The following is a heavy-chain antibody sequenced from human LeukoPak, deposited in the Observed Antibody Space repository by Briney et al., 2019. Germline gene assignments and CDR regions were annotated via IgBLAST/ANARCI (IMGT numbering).Heavy chain of an antibody. J-gene: IGHJ4*02. V-gene: IGHV4-61*02. CDR3: ARAGWGSSPFDY. CDR1: NVSISSGSYY. Sequence: SETLSLTCIVSNVSISSGSYYWSWIRQPAGKGLEWIGRIYTSGSTNYNPSLKSRVTISVDTSKNQFSLKLSSVTAADTAVYYCARAGWGSSPFDYWGQGTLVTVSS. CDR2: IYTSGST. D-gene: IGHD2-21*01.